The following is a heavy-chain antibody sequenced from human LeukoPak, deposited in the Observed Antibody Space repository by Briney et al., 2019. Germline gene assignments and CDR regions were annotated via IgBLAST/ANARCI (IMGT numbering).Heavy chain of an antibody. V-gene: IGHV1-2*02. CDR3: VRQSLGV. D-gene: IGHD3-16*01. CDR1: GYTFTAYS. CDR2: INPNSGAT. Sequence: GASAKVSCKASGYTFTAYSIHWVRQAPGQGLEWMAWINPNSGATNYAQKFQGRVTMTRDTSISTAYMELSRLRSDDTAVYYCVRQSLGVWGQGTLVTVSS. J-gene: IGHJ4*02.